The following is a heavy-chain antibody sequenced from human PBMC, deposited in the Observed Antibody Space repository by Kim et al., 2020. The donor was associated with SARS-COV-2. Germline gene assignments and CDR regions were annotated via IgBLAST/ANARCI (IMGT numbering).Heavy chain of an antibody. V-gene: IGHV3-73*01. CDR2: IRSEATGYAT. CDR1: GFTFSGNA. CDR3: PCYPGETFAV. Sequence: GGSLRLSCAASGFTFSGNALHWVRQAPGKGLEWVGRIRSEATGYATAYAASLRGRITIDRDNNKNTLQMEIIRVKTTDTAECDCPCYPGETFAVWG. J-gene: IGHJ6*01. D-gene: IGHD3-16*01.